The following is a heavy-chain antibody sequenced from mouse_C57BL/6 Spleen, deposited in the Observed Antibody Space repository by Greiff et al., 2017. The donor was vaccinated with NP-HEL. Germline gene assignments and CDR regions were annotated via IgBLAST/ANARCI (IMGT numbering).Heavy chain of an antibody. CDR1: GYAFTNYL. D-gene: IGHD2-5*01. V-gene: IGHV1-54*01. CDR3: ARLNYSNFFDY. J-gene: IGHJ2*01. CDR2: INPGSGGT. Sequence: VKLMESGAELVRPGTSVKVSCKASGYAFTNYLIEWVKQRPGQGLEWIGVINPGSGGTNDNEKFKDKATLTADKSSSTAYMQLSSRTSEDSAVYFCARLNYSNFFDYWGQGTTLTVSS.